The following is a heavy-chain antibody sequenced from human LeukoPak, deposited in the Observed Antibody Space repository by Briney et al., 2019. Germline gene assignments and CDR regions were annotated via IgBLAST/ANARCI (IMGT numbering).Heavy chain of an antibody. CDR1: GFIFSDFG. V-gene: IGHV3-30*02. Sequence: GGSLRLSCEASGFIFSDFGMHWVRQAPGKGLEWVAFIRRDGDVIYYADSVKGRFTISRDNSENTLHLQMSSLRVEDTAVYYCARGASLWTNFEYWGQGTLVTVAS. CDR3: ARGASLWTNFEY. D-gene: IGHD2-21*01. J-gene: IGHJ4*02. CDR2: IRRDGDVI.